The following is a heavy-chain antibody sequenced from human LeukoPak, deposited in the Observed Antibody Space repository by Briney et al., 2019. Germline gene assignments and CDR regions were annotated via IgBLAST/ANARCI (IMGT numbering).Heavy chain of an antibody. D-gene: IGHD3-10*01. CDR3: ARTGDYYGSGSYYDY. CDR1: GFTFSSYS. CDR2: ISSSSYI. J-gene: IGHJ4*02. Sequence: GGSLRLSCAASGFTFSSYSMNWVRQAPGKGLEWVSSISSSSYIYYADSVKGRFTISRDNAKNSLYLQMNSLRVEDTAVYYCARTGDYYGSGSYYDYWGQGTLVTVSS. V-gene: IGHV3-21*01.